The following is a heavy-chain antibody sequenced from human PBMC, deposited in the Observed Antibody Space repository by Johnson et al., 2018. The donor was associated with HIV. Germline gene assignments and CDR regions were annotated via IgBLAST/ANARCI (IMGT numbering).Heavy chain of an antibody. CDR2: ISWNSGSI. V-gene: IGHV3-9*01. CDR3: ARDETPSYSSYDAFDI. D-gene: IGHD6-6*01. Sequence: VQLVESGGGLVQPGRSLRLSCAASGFTFDDYAMHWVRQAPGKGLEWVSGISWNSGSIGYADSVKGRFTISRDNSKNTLYLQMNSLRAEDTAVYYCARDETPSYSSYDAFDIWGQGTMVTVYS. J-gene: IGHJ3*02. CDR1: GFTFDDYA.